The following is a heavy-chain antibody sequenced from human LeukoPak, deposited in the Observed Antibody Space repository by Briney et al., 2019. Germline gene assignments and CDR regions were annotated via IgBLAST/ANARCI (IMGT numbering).Heavy chain of an antibody. CDR3: ARDSSLLVGGYNYYYMDV. D-gene: IGHD1-26*01. CDR1: GGPISSHY. J-gene: IGHJ6*03. V-gene: IGHV4-59*11. CDR2: NYYSGST. Sequence: PSETLSLTCTVSGGPISSHYWIWLPQPPGKGLEGCGYNYYSGSTNYNPSLKSRVTISVDTSKNQFSLRLSSVTAADTAVYYCARDSSLLVGGYNYYYMDVWGKGTTVTVSS.